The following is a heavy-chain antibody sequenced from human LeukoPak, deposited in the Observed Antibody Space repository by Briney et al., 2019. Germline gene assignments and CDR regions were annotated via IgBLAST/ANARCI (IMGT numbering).Heavy chain of an antibody. CDR2: IKQDGSEK. Sequence: GGSLRLSCAASGFTFSTYWMSWVRQAPGKGLEWVANIKQDGSEKYYVDSVKGRFTISRDNSKNSLYLQMNSLRTEDSALYYCAKGPTSPPYYTSGSYYETKAQFDFWGQGTLVTVSS. CDR3: AKGPTSPPYYTSGSYYETKAQFDF. J-gene: IGHJ4*02. V-gene: IGHV3-7*03. D-gene: IGHD3-10*01. CDR1: GFTFSTYW.